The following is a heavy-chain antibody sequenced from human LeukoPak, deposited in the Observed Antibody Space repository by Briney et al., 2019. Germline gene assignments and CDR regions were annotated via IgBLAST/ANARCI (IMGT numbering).Heavy chain of an antibody. V-gene: IGHV3-13*01. CDR3: AALGDSIY. CDR2: IGHAGDT. CDR1: GYAFSSYD. J-gene: IGHJ4*02. Sequence: PGVSLRLSCAASGYAFSSYDMHWVRQVSGKGLEWVSAIGHAGDTYYADSVKGRFTISREDAKNYFLLQMNSLRAGDTAVYFCAALGDSIYWGQGTLVTVSS. D-gene: IGHD1-26*01.